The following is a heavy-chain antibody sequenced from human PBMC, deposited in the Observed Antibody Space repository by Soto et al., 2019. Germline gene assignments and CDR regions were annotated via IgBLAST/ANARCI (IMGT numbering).Heavy chain of an antibody. D-gene: IGHD1-26*01. V-gene: IGHV3-23*01. CDR3: AKATATSGGAFEI. Sequence: GGSLRLSCAVSGFICSSYDMSWVRQAPGQGLEWVSTILVGGSTHYEDSVKGRFTISRDTSKNTVYLQMNSLTAGDTAFYYCAKATATSGGAFEIYGQGTMVTVSS. CDR2: ILVGGST. CDR1: GFICSSYD. J-gene: IGHJ3*02.